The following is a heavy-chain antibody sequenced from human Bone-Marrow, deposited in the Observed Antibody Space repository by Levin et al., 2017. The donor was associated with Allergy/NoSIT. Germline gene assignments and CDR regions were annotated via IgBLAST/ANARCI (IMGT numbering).Heavy chain of an antibody. CDR2: IKSKTDGGTT. Sequence: GESLKISCAASGFTFSNAWMNWVRQAPGKGLEWVGRIKSKTDGGTTDYAAPVKGRFTISRDDSKNTLYLQMNSLKTEDTAVYYCTTGPAAGIRSFYYYYGMDVWGQGTTVTVSS. CDR3: TTGPAAGIRSFYYYYGMDV. CDR1: GFTFSNAW. V-gene: IGHV3-15*07. J-gene: IGHJ6*02. D-gene: IGHD6-13*01.